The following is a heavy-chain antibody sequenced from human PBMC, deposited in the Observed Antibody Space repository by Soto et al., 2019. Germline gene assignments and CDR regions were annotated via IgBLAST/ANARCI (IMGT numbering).Heavy chain of an antibody. J-gene: IGHJ6*03. CDR3: ARGGDDFLSGYRHEPDYYYFHMNV. CDR1: GFVFSDFY. D-gene: IGHD3-3*01. CDR2: ISGRGTVT. Sequence: VQLEESGGGLVKPGGSLRLSCAASGFVFSDFYMNWIRQAPGKGLEWLSSISGRGTVTYYVDSVKGRFTISRDNAKNALYLHISSLRAEDTATYYCARGGDDFLSGYRHEPDYYYFHMNVWGKGTTVTVSS. V-gene: IGHV3-11*01.